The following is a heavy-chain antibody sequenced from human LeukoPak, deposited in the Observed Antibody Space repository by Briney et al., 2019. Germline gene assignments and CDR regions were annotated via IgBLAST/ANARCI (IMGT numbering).Heavy chain of an antibody. V-gene: IGHV1-46*01. J-gene: IGHJ4*02. CDR2: INPSGGST. CDR1: GYTFTSYY. CDR3: ARDRARNGFDY. D-gene: IGHD1-14*01. Sequence: ASVKVSCKASGYTFTSYYMHWVRQAPGQGLEWMGIINPSGGSTSYAQKLQGRVTMTRDTSTSTVYMELSSLRSEDTAVYYCARDRARNGFDYWGQGTLVTVSS.